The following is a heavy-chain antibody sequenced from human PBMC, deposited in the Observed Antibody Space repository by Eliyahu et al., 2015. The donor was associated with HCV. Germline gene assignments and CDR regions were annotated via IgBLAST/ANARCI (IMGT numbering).Heavy chain of an antibody. J-gene: IGHJ5*02. CDR1: GFTXXNYW. CDR2: IKQDGSEK. D-gene: IGHD5-12*01. Sequence: EVQLVESGGGLVQPGGSLRLSCTASGFTXXNYWMTWVRQAPGKGLEWVANIKQDGSEKYYVDSVKGRFTISRDNAKNSLYLQMNSLRADDTAVYYCAKVGGYIGSPNWFDPWGQGTLVTVSS. V-gene: IGHV3-7*03. CDR3: AKVGGYIGSPNWFDP.